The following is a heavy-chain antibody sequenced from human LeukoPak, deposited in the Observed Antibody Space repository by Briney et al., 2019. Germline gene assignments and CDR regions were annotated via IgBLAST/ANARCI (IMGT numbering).Heavy chain of an antibody. J-gene: IGHJ4*02. CDR2: IIPIVGST. CDR1: GDTFSSYG. V-gene: IGHV1-69*04. CDR3: ARHYGGLDDY. Sequence: ASVKVSCKTSGDTFSSYGISWVRQAPGQGLEWMGRIIPIVGSTNYAEKLQGRVTITADKSTSTVYMELSSLRSEDTAVHYCARHYGGLDDYWGQGTLIIVSS. D-gene: IGHD4-23*01.